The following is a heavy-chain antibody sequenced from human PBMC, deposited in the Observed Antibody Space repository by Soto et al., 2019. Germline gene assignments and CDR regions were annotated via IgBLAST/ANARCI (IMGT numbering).Heavy chain of an antibody. D-gene: IGHD3-3*01. V-gene: IGHV3-30*18. Sequence: GGSLRLSCAASGFTFSSYGMHWVRQAPGKGLEWVAVISYDGSNKYYADSVKGRFTISRDNSKNTLYLQMNSLRAEDTAVYYCAKGGRTYYDFWSGYLSDALDIWGQGTMVTVSS. CDR1: GFTFSSYG. J-gene: IGHJ3*02. CDR3: AKGGRTYYDFWSGYLSDALDI. CDR2: ISYDGSNK.